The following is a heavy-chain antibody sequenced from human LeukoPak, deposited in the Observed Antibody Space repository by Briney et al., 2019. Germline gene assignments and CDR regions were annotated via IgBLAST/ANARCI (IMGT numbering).Heavy chain of an antibody. D-gene: IGHD1-26*01. V-gene: IGHV3-23*01. CDR3: ARERSNDIVGAFFEDY. CDR1: GFTFSSYG. CDR2: ISGSGGST. J-gene: IGHJ4*02. Sequence: QAGGSLRLSCAASGFTFSSYGMSWVRQAPGKGLEWVSAISGSGGSTYYADSVKGRFTISRDNAKNSLYLQMNSLRAEDTAVYYCARERSNDIVGAFFEDYWGQGTLVTVSS.